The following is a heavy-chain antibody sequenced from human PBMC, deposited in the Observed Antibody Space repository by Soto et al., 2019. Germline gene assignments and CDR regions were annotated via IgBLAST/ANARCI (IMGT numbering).Heavy chain of an antibody. CDR1: GFTFSTYW. D-gene: IGHD6-13*01. J-gene: IGHJ4*02. CDR2: IKEDGSKI. CDR3: VRALAAAGSF. V-gene: IGHV3-7*01. Sequence: GWSLRLSCAASGFTFSTYWMNWVRQAPGKGLEWVANIKEDGSKIYYVDSVKGRFTISRDNAENSLYLQMNSLRAEDTAIYYCVRALAAAGSFWGRGILVTV.